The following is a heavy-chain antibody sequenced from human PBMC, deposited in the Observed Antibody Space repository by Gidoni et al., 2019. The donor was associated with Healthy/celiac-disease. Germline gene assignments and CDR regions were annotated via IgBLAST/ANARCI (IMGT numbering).Heavy chain of an antibody. D-gene: IGHD2-15*01. J-gene: IGHJ6*03. CDR3: ARAPRYCSGGSCYALGYYYMDV. CDR2: INHSGST. V-gene: IGHV4-34*01. CDR1: GLSFSAYY. Sequence: QVQLQQWGAGLFTPSEPLSLTCAVYGLSFSAYYWICIRQPPGKGLEWIGEINHSGSTNYNPSLKSRVTISVDTSKNQFSLKLSSVTAADTAVYYCARAPRYCSGGSCYALGYYYMDVWGKGTTVTVSS.